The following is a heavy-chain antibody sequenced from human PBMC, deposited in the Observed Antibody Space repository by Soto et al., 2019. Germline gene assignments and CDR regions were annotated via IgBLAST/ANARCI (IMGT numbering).Heavy chain of an antibody. D-gene: IGHD2-21*02. CDR1: GFTFDDYA. CDR2: ISWNSGSI. Sequence: EVQLVESGGGLVQPGRSLRLSCAASGFTFDDYAMHWVRQAPGKGLEWVSGISWNSGSIGYADSVKGRCTISRDNAKNSLYLQMNSLRAEDTALYYCARVLGDQDNRKPFDYWGQGTLVTVSS. CDR3: ARVLGDQDNRKPFDY. V-gene: IGHV3-9*01. J-gene: IGHJ4*02.